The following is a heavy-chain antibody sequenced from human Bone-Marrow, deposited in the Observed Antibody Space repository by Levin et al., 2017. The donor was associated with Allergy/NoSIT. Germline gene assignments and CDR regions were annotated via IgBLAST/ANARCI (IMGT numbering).Heavy chain of an antibody. V-gene: IGHV3-23*01. CDR1: GFIFHNFA. CDR2: ITGSSSAT. D-gene: IGHD3-10*01. CDR3: SKGALGHDYYRLDS. Sequence: LSLPCVASGFIFHNFAMTWVRRAPGKGLEWVSTITGSSSATYYADSVKGRFTISRANSKNTLFLHMSSLTAEDTAVYYCSKGALGHDYYRLDSWGQGSLVTVSS. J-gene: IGHJ4*02.